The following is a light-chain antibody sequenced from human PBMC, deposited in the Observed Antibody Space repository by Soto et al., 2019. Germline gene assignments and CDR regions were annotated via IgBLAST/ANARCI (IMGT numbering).Light chain of an antibody. CDR3: QQYGSSPLT. CDR2: GAS. J-gene: IGKJ5*01. Sequence: EIEMTQSPATLSVSPGERATLSCRASQSVSSGYLTWYQQKPGQAPRLLMYGASSRATGIPDRFSGSGSGTDFTLTISRLEPEDFAVYYCQQYGSSPLTFGQGTQLEIK. CDR1: QSVSSGY. V-gene: IGKV3-20*01.